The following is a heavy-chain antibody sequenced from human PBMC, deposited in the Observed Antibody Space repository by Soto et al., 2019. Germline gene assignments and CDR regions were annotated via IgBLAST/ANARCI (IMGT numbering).Heavy chain of an antibody. J-gene: IGHJ4*02. Sequence: ASVKVSCKSSGYAFTGYYIHWVRQAPGQGLEWMGWINPNSGDTNYAQKFQGRVTMTRDTSFSTAYMELSSLRSDDTAVYYWATRYSYFHFWGQGTLVTVSS. V-gene: IGHV1-2*02. CDR3: ATRYSYFHF. CDR2: INPNSGDT. CDR1: GYAFTGYY. D-gene: IGHD5-18*01.